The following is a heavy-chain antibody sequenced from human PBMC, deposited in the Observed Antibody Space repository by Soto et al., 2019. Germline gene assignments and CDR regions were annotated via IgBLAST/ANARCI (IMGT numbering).Heavy chain of an antibody. J-gene: IGHJ6*02. CDR3: ARGTITMIVVARGYGMDV. D-gene: IGHD3-22*01. CDR2: ISYDGSNK. CDR1: GFTFSSYA. V-gene: IGHV3-30-3*01. Sequence: QVQLVESGGGVVQPGRSLRLSCAASGFTFSSYAMHWVRQAPGKGLEWVAVISYDGSNKYYADSVKGRFTISRDNSKNTLYLQMNSLRTEDTAVYYCARGTITMIVVARGYGMDVWGQGTTVTVSS.